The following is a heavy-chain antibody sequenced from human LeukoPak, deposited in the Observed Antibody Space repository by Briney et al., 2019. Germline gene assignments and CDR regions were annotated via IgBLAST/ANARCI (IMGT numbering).Heavy chain of an antibody. Sequence: PSETLSLTCTVSGDSISSSNYYWGWIRQSPGKGLEWIGTIYYTGNTYYNPSLKSRVTISIHTSNNQFSLKLSSVTAADTAVYYCARHESCGSNCFYAMVVWGRGTTVTISS. D-gene: IGHD2-15*01. V-gene: IGHV4-39*01. CDR3: ARHESCGSNCFYAMVV. CDR2: IYYTGNT. J-gene: IGHJ6*02. CDR1: GDSISSSNYY.